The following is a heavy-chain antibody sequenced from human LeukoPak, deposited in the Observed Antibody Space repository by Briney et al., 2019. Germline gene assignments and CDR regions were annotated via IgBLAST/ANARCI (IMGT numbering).Heavy chain of an antibody. CDR2: IYTSGST. J-gene: IGHJ4*02. CDR3: ARDFSGYDSFDY. Sequence: SETLSLTCTVSGGSISSGSYYWSWIRQPAGKGLEWIGRIYTSGSTNYNPSLKSRVTISVDTSKNQFSLKLSSVTAADTAVYYCARDFSGYDSFDYWGQGTLVTVSS. CDR1: GGSISSGSYY. D-gene: IGHD5-12*01. V-gene: IGHV4-61*02.